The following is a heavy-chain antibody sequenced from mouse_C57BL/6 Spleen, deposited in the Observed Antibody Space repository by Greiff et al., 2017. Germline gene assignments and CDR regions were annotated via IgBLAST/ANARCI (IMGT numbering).Heavy chain of an antibody. V-gene: IGHV1-80*01. Sequence: VKLMESGAELVKPGASVKISCKPSGYAFSSYWMNWVKQRPGKGLEWIGQIYPGDGDTNYSENFKGKATLTADKSSSTAYMQLSSLTSEDSAVYFWARRGLGPSCAYWGQGTLVTVSA. CDR1: GYAFSSYW. J-gene: IGHJ3*01. D-gene: IGHD3-3*01. CDR2: IYPGDGDT. CDR3: ARRGLGPSCAY.